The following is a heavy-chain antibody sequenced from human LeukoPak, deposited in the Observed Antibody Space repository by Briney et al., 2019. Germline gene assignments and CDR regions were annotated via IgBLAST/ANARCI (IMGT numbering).Heavy chain of an antibody. Sequence: SETLSLTCTVSGGSISSSSYYWGWIRQPPGKGLEWIGSIYYSGSTYYNPSLKSRVTISVDTSKNQFSLKLSSVTAADTAVYYCARDRGYSYGPFDYWGQGTLVTVSS. CDR2: IYYSGST. CDR1: GGSISSSSYY. J-gene: IGHJ4*02. CDR3: ARDRGYSYGPFDY. D-gene: IGHD5-18*01. V-gene: IGHV4-39*07.